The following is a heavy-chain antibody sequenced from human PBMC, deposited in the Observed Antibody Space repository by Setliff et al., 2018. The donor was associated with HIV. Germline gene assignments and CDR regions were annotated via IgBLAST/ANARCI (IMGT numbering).Heavy chain of an antibody. CDR3: APVSSGWFDP. CDR1: GYSLTELS. V-gene: IGHV1-24*01. J-gene: IGHJ5*02. Sequence: ASVKVSCKVSGYSLTELSMHWVRQAPGKGLEWMGGLDPDDGETVYAQQFPGRVTMTEDTSTDTAYMELTSLRSEDTAMYYCAPVSSGWFDPWGQGTLVTVSS. CDR2: LDPDDGET. D-gene: IGHD6-25*01.